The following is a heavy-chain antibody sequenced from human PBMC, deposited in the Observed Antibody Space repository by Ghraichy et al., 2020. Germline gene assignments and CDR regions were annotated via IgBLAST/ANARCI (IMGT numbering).Heavy chain of an antibody. CDR3: ARGAMVPLYYFDY. Sequence: SETLSLTCTVSGGSISSYYWSWIRQPPGKGLEWIGYIYYSGSTNYNPSLKSRVTISVDTSKNQFSLKLSSVTAADTAVYYCARGAMVPLYYFDYWGQGTLVTVSS. V-gene: IGHV4-59*01. CDR2: IYYSGST. J-gene: IGHJ4*02. CDR1: GGSISSYY. D-gene: IGHD4/OR15-4a*01.